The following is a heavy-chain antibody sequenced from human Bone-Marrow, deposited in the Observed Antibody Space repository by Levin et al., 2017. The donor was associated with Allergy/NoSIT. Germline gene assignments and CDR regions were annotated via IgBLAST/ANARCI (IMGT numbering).Heavy chain of an antibody. V-gene: IGHV5-51*01. Sequence: GESLKISCKGSGYRFSSYWIGWVRQMPGKGLEWMGIIYPGDSDTKYNPSFQAQVSISADKSINTAYLQWYSLKASDTAIYYCARGGSGIYYYYSMDVWGKGTTVTVSS. CDR1: GYRFSSYW. D-gene: IGHD3-10*01. CDR3: ARGGSGIYYYYSMDV. CDR2: IYPGDSDT. J-gene: IGHJ6*03.